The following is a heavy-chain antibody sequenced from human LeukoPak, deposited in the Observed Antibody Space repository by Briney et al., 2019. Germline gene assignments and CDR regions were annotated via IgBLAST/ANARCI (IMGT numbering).Heavy chain of an antibody. D-gene: IGHD4-17*01. CDR1: GFTFSSYS. V-gene: IGHV3-21*01. J-gene: IGHJ4*02. CDR3: ARDDDYGDYVDY. Sequence: GGSLRLSCAASGFTFSSYSMNWVRQAPGKGLEWVSSISSSSSYIYYADSVKGRFTISRDNAKNSLHLQMNSLRAEDTAVYYCARDDDYGDYVDYWGQGTLVTVSS. CDR2: ISSSSSYI.